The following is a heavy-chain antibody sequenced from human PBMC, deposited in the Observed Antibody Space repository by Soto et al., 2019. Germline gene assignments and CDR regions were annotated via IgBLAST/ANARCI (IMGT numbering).Heavy chain of an antibody. V-gene: IGHV1-18*01. CDR2: ISAYNGNT. CDR3: ASLSIQTYYDFWSGYPPNMDV. J-gene: IGHJ6*02. CDR1: GYTFTSYG. Sequence: GASVKVSCKASGYTFTSYGISWVRQAPGQGLEWMGWISAYNGNTNYAQKLQGRVTMTTDTSTSTAYMELRSLRSDDTAVYYCASLSIQTYYDFWSGYPPNMDVWGQGTTVTV. D-gene: IGHD3-3*01.